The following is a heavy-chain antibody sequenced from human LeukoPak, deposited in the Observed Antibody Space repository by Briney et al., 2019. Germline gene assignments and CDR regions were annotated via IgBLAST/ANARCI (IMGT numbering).Heavy chain of an antibody. J-gene: IGHJ4*02. Sequence: GGSLRLSCAASGFTFRAYSMNWVRQAPGKGLEWVSSISSSSSYINYADSVKGRFTISRDNAKNSLYLQMNSLRAEDMAVYYCARDSGSYSCWGQGTLVTVSS. CDR2: ISSSSSYI. CDR3: ARDSGSYSC. CDR1: GFTFRAYS. D-gene: IGHD1-26*01. V-gene: IGHV3-21*01.